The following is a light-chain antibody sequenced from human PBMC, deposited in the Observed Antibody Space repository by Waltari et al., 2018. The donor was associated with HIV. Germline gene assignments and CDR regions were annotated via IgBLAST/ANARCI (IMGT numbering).Light chain of an antibody. Sequence: QSVLTQPPSVSGAPGQRGTISCTGSSSNIGAGYDVHWYQQLPGTAPKLLIYGNSNRHSGVPDRCAGSKSGTSAALAITGLQAEDEADYYCQSYDSSLSGYVVFGGGTKLTVL. J-gene: IGLJ2*01. CDR3: QSYDSSLSGYVV. CDR2: GNS. V-gene: IGLV1-40*01. CDR1: SSNIGAGYD.